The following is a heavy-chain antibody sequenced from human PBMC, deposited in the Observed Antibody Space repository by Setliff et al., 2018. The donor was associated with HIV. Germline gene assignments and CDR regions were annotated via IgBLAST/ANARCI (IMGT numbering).Heavy chain of an antibody. CDR3: ARETYYHTWGGFFYYMDV. CDR2: ISPDDSDT. J-gene: IGHJ6*03. V-gene: IGHV5-51*01. Sequence: PGESLKISCKSSGYVFTNYWIGWVRQMPGKGLEWMGIISPDDSDTRYSPSFQGQVTISVDKSTSTAYLQWSSLRPEDMAVYYCARETYYHTWGGFFYYMDVWGKGTTVTVSS. CDR1: GYVFTNYW. D-gene: IGHD3-9*01.